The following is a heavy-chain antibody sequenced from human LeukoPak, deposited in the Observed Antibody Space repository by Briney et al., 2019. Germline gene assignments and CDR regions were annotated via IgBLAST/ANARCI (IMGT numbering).Heavy chain of an antibody. CDR2: INHSGST. CDR1: GGSFSGYY. J-gene: IGHJ4*02. D-gene: IGHD5-18*01. Sequence: SETLSLTCAVYGGSFSGYYWSWIRQPPGKGLEWIGEINHSGSTNYNPSLKSRVTISVDTSKNQFSLTLSSVTAADTAVYYCARVLSPRTPKRYSYGQKRWYYFDYWGQGTLVTVSS. V-gene: IGHV4-34*01. CDR3: ARVLSPRTPKRYSYGQKRWYYFDY.